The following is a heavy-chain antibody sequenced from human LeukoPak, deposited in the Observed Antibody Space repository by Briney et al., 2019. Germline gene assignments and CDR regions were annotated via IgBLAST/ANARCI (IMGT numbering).Heavy chain of an antibody. Sequence: GSLRLSCAASGFTFSSYAMSWVRQAPGKGLEWVSVIYSGGSTYYADSVKGRFTISRDNSKNTLYLQMNSLRAEDTAVYYCASGGSTGSIDYWGQGTLVTVSS. D-gene: IGHD4-17*01. CDR3: ASGGSTGSIDY. V-gene: IGHV3-66*01. CDR1: GFTFSSYA. J-gene: IGHJ4*02. CDR2: IYSGGST.